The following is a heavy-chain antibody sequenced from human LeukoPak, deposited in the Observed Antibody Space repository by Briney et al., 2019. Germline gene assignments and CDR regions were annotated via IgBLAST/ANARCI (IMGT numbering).Heavy chain of an antibody. Sequence: PGGSLRLSCAASGFTVRNNYMSWVRQAPGKGLEWVSVIYSGGSTYYADSVRGRFTISRDNSKNTLYLQMNSLRAEDTAVYFCATGGRMVRGGGVDYWGQGTLVTVSS. D-gene: IGHD3-10*01. V-gene: IGHV3-66*01. CDR2: IYSGGST. CDR1: GFTVRNNY. J-gene: IGHJ4*02. CDR3: ATGGRMVRGGGVDY.